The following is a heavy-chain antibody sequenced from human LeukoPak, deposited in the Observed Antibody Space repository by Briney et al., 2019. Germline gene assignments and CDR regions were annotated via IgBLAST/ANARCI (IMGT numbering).Heavy chain of an antibody. V-gene: IGHV4-4*07. CDR2: IYSSGST. Sequence: SETLSLTCTVSGGTMTNYYWSWIRQPAGKELEWIGRIYSSGSTNYDPSLKSRVTMSVDTSKNQFSLNLTSVTVADMAVYFCARVGVVESSGYHDYYFDFWGQGSLVTVSS. D-gene: IGHD3-22*01. CDR1: GGTMTNYY. J-gene: IGHJ4*02. CDR3: ARVGVVESSGYHDYYFDF.